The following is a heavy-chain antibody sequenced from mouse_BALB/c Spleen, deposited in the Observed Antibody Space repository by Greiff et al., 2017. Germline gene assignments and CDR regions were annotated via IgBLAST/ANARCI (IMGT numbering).Heavy chain of an antibody. J-gene: IGHJ2*01. CDR2: IYPGDGDT. CDR1: GYAFSSSW. Sequence: QVQLQQSGPELVKPGASVKISCKASGYAFSSSWMNWVKQRPGQGLEWMGRIYPGDGDTNYNGKFKGKATLTADKSSSTAYMQLSSLTSVDSAVYFCARSGSNWGQGTTLTVSS. D-gene: IGHD1-1*01. V-gene: IGHV1-82*01. CDR3: ARSGSN.